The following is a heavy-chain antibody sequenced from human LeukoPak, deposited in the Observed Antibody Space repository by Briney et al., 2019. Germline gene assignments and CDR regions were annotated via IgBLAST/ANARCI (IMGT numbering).Heavy chain of an antibody. Sequence: GGSLRLSCAASGFTFSNYYMKWVRQAPGKGLEWVSSISSSSSYIYYADSVKGRFTISRDNAKNSLYLQMNSLRAEDTAVYYCAGEPAVAYFDYWGQGTLVTVSS. J-gene: IGHJ4*02. CDR3: AGEPAVAYFDY. CDR1: GFTFSNYY. CDR2: ISSSSSYI. D-gene: IGHD2-15*01. V-gene: IGHV3-21*01.